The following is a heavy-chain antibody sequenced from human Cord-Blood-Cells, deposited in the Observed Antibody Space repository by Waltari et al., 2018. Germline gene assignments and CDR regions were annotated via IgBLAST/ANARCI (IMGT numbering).Heavy chain of an antibody. CDR3: ARTRGQLGFDY. Sequence: QVQLQQWGAGLLKPSETLSLTCAVYGGSFSGYYWSWIRQPPGKGLEWIGEINHSGRTNYNPSLKSRVTISVDTSKNQFSLKRSSVTAADTAVYYCARTRGQLGFDYWGQGTLVTVSS. J-gene: IGHJ4*02. CDR2: INHSGRT. CDR1: GGSFSGYY. D-gene: IGHD6-6*01. V-gene: IGHV4-34*01.